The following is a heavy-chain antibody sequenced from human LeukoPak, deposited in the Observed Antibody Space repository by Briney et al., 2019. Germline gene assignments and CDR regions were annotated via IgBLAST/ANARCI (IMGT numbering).Heavy chain of an antibody. Sequence: GGSLRLSCAVSGITFSNYAMSWVRQAPGKGLEWVSVIYSGGSTYYADSVKGRFTISRDNSKNTLYLQMNSLRAEDTAVYYCARDRISSGWFPFDYWGQGTLVTVSS. CDR1: GITFSNYA. V-gene: IGHV3-53*01. D-gene: IGHD6-19*01. CDR3: ARDRISSGWFPFDY. J-gene: IGHJ4*02. CDR2: IYSGGST.